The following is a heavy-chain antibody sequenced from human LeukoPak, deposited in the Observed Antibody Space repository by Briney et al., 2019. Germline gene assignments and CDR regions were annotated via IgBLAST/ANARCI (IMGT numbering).Heavy chain of an antibody. CDR3: ARHVRYSSGWYLNWFDP. V-gene: IGHV4-34*01. J-gene: IGHJ5*02. D-gene: IGHD6-19*01. CDR1: GGSFSGYY. CDR2: INHSGST. Sequence: SETLSLTCAVYGGSFSGYYWSWIRQPPGKGLEWIGEINHSGSTNYNPSLKSRVTMSVDTSKNQFSLKLSSVTAADTAVYYCARHVRYSSGWYLNWFDPWGQGTLVTVSS.